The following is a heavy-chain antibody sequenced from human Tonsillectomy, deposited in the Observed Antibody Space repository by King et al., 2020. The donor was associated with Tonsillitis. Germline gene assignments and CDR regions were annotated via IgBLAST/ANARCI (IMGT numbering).Heavy chain of an antibody. V-gene: IGHV3-23*04. CDR1: GFTFSSYA. Sequence: VQLVESGGGLVQPGGSLRLSCAASGFTFSSYAMSWVRQAPGKGLEWVSAISGSGDYTYYADSVKGRFTISRDNSKNTLYLQMNSLKAEDTAVYYCAKRSGVVIIYYYYYMDVWGKGTTVTVSS. J-gene: IGHJ6*03. CDR2: ISGSGDYT. D-gene: IGHD3-3*01. CDR3: AKRSGVVIIYYYYYMDV.